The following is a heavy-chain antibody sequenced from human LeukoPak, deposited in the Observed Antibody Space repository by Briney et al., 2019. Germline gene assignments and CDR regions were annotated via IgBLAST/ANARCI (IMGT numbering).Heavy chain of an antibody. CDR2: IKEDESEK. J-gene: IGHJ4*02. D-gene: IGHD5-18*01. V-gene: IGHV3-7*04. CDR1: GFTFSSYW. Sequence: GGSLRLSCAASGFTFSSYWMTWVRQAPGKGLEWVANIKEDESEKYYVDSVKGRFTISRDNAKNSLSLQMNSLRAEDTAVYYCARGPQATYSYVYFFEYWGQGTLVTVSS. CDR3: ARGPQATYSYVYFFEY.